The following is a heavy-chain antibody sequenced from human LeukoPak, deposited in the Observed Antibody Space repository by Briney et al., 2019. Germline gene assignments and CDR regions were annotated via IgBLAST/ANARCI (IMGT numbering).Heavy chain of an antibody. J-gene: IGHJ4*02. CDR1: GGSISSYY. Sequence: SETLSLTCTVSGGSISSYYWSWIRQPPGKGLEWIGYIYYSGSTNYNPSLKSRVAISVDTSKNQFSLKLSSVTAADTAVYYCAREGGSGYSDYWGQGTLVTVSS. D-gene: IGHD3-3*01. CDR2: IYYSGST. CDR3: AREGGSGYSDY. V-gene: IGHV4-59*01.